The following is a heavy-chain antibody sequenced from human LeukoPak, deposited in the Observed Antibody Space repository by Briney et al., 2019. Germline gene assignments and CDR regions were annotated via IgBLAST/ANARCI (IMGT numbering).Heavy chain of an antibody. CDR2: INSDGSST. V-gene: IGHV3-74*01. CDR1: GFTFSSYW. J-gene: IGHJ3*02. CDR3: ARDGSNIAFDM. Sequence: GGSLRLSCAASGFTFSSYWMHWVRQVPGKGLVWVSRINSDGSSTSYADSVKGRFTISRDNAKNTLYLQMNSLRAEDTAVYYCARDGSNIAFDMWGQGTMVTVSS. D-gene: IGHD1-26*01.